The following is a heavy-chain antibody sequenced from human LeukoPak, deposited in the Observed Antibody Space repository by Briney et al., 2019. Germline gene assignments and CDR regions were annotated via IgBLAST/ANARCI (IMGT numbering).Heavy chain of an antibody. J-gene: IGHJ4*02. D-gene: IGHD3-22*01. V-gene: IGHV3-30*02. CDR2: IRYDGSNK. CDR1: GFTFSSYG. CDR3: TRDLYYDSSGYFFHDF. Sequence: GGSLRLSCAASGFTFSSYGMHWVRQAPGKGLEWVAFIRYDGSNKYYADSVKGRFTISRDNSKNTLYLQMNSLRAEDTAVYYCTRDLYYDSSGYFFHDFWGQGALVTVSS.